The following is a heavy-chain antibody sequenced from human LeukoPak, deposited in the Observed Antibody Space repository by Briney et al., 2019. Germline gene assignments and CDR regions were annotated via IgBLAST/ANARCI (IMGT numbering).Heavy chain of an antibody. D-gene: IGHD3-16*01. J-gene: IGHJ4*02. CDR2: IYYSGSS. CDR3: ARVGGSAY. CDR1: GGSISSSSYY. Sequence: SETLSLTCTVSGGSISSSSYYWGWIRQPPEKGLEWIGSIYYSGSSYYNPSLKSRVTISVDTSKNQFSLKLRSVTAADTAVYYCARVGGSAYWGQGTLVTVSS. V-gene: IGHV4-39*07.